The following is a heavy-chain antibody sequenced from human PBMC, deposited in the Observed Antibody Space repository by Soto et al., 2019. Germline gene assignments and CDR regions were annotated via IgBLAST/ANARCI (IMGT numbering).Heavy chain of an antibody. CDR1: GYRFTSYW. CDR3: ARVLRGYYYYMDV. V-gene: IGHV5-51*01. CDR2: IYPGDSDT. J-gene: IGHJ6*03. D-gene: IGHD3-3*01. Sequence: GESLKISCKGSGYRFTSYWIGWVRQLPGKGLEWMGIIYPGDSDTRYSPSFQGQVTISADRSISTAYLQWSSLKASDTAMYYCARVLRGYYYYMDVWGKGTTVTVPS.